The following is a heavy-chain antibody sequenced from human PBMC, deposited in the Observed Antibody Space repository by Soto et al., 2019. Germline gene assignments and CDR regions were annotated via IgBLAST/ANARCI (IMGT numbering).Heavy chain of an antibody. V-gene: IGHV4-34*01. D-gene: IGHD3-10*01. CDR2: INHSGST. Sequence: PSETLSLTCAVYGGSFSGYYWRWIRQPPGKGLEWIGEINHSGSTNDNPSLKSRVTISVDTSKNQFSLKLSSVTAADTAVYYCARRWLLWFGELFPTHLDYWGQGTLVTVSS. CDR1: GGSFSGYY. CDR3: ARRWLLWFGELFPTHLDY. J-gene: IGHJ4*02.